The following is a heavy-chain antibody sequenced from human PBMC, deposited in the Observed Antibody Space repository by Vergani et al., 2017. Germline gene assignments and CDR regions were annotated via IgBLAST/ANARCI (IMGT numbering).Heavy chain of an antibody. CDR3: ASSGERRYYYGMDV. J-gene: IGHJ6*02. CDR2: ISGSGGST. CDR1: GFTFSSYA. V-gene: IGHV3-23*01. Sequence: EVQLLESGGGLVQPGGSLRLSCAASGFTFSSYAMSWVRQAPGKGLEWVSAISGSGGSTYYADSVKGRFTISRDNSKNTLYLQMNSLRAEDTAVYYCASSGERRYYYGMDVWGQGTTVTVSS. D-gene: IGHD3-10*01.